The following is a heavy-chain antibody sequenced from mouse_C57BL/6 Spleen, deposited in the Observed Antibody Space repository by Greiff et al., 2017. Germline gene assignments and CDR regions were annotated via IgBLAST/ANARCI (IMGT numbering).Heavy chain of an antibody. V-gene: IGHV1-80*01. D-gene: IGHD3-1*01. CDR3: ARSCTGGDYFDY. CDR2: IYPGDGDT. J-gene: IGHJ2*01. Sequence: QVQLQQSGAELVKPGASVKISCKASGYAFSSYWMNWVKQRPGKGLEWIGQIYPGDGDTNYNGKFKGKATLTADKSSSTAYMQLSSLTSEDSAVYFCARSCTGGDYFDYWGQGTTLTVSS. CDR1: GYAFSSYW.